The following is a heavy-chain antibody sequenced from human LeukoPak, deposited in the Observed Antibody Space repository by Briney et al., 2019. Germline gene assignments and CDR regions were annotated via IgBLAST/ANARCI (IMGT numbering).Heavy chain of an antibody. J-gene: IGHJ4*02. CDR3: ARGVRGYSYVPFDY. CDR1: GFTFSSHG. Sequence: GGSLRLSCAASGFTFSSHGMQWVRQAPGKGLEWVAVISYDGSTKYYADSVKGRFTISRDNAKNSLYLQMNSLRAEDTAVYYCARGVRGYSYVPFDYWGQGTLVTVSS. D-gene: IGHD5-18*01. CDR2: ISYDGSTK. V-gene: IGHV3-30*03.